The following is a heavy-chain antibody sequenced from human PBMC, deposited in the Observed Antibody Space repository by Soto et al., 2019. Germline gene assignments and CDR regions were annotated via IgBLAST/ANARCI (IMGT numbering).Heavy chain of an antibody. CDR3: ARNGSGGSCYFGWFDP. J-gene: IGHJ5*02. CDR2: ISAYNGDT. D-gene: IGHD2-15*01. CDR1: GYTFTSYG. V-gene: IGHV1-18*01. Sequence: QVQLVQSGAEVKTPGASVKVSCKASGYTFTSYGISWVRQAPGQGLEWMGWISAYNGDTNYAQKLQGRVTMTTDTPTSTAYLELRSLRSDDTAVYYCARNGSGGSCYFGWFDPWGQGTLGTVSS.